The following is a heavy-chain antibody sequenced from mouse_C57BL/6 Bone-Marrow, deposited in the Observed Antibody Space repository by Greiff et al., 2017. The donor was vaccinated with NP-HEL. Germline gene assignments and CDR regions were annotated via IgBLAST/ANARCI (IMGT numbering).Heavy chain of an antibody. D-gene: IGHD2-5*01. J-gene: IGHJ4*01. CDR1: GFTFSSYT. V-gene: IGHV5-9*01. CDR2: ISGGGGNT. CDR3: ARYSNYVRAMDY. Sequence: EVKLVESGGGLVKPGGSLKLSCAASGFTFSSYTMSWVRQTPEKRLEWVATISGGGGNTYYPDSVKGRFTISRDNAKNTLYLQMSSLRSEDTALYYCARYSNYVRAMDYWGQGTSVTVSS.